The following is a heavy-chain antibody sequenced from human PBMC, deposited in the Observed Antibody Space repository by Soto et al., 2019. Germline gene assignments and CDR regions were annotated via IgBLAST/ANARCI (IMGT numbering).Heavy chain of an antibody. CDR1: GLTFSDYT. D-gene: IGHD2-2*02. V-gene: IGHV3-30-3*01. Sequence: QVQLVESGGGVVQPGRSLRLSCAASGLTFSDYTMHWVRQAPGKGLEWVALISYDGSNQYYTDSVKGRFTISRDNSKNTLFLQMNSLRAEDTAVYYCARARAAILWGLHARYFDYWGQGALVTVSS. CDR2: ISYDGSNQ. J-gene: IGHJ4*02. CDR3: ARARAAILWGLHARYFDY.